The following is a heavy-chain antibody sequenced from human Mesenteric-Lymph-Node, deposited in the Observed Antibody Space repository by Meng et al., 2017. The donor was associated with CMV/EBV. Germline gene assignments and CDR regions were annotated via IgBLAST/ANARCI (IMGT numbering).Heavy chain of an antibody. CDR3: ARGPQGCSGGSCYSDY. V-gene: IGHV1-2*02. Sequence: ASVKVSCKASGYTFTGYYMHWVRQAPGQGLEWMGWINPNSGGTNYAQRFQGRVTMTRDTSISTAYMELRSLRSDDSAVYYCARGPQGCSGGSCYSDYWGQGTLVTVSS. J-gene: IGHJ4*02. CDR1: GYTFTGYY. D-gene: IGHD2-15*01. CDR2: INPNSGGT.